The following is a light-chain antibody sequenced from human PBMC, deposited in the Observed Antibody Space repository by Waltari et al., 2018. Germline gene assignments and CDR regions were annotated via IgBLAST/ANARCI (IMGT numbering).Light chain of an antibody. Sequence: SYELTQPPSVSVSPGQAVSITCSGKKLGDKYVNWYQQKAGQSPVLVIYEDTKRPSGIPVRRAASNSGNTATLTISETQAMDEADYYCQTWDSSSYVFGTGTTVTVL. CDR2: EDT. CDR3: QTWDSSSYV. CDR1: KLGDKY. J-gene: IGLJ1*01. V-gene: IGLV3-1*01.